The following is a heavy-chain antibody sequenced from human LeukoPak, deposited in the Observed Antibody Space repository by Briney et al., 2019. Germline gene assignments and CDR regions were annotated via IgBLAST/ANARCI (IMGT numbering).Heavy chain of an antibody. Sequence: GGSLRHSCAASGFTFNTYAMSWVRQAPGKGLEWVSTISGSGGRAYYADSVKGRFTISRDNSKNTLYLQMNSLRAEDTAIYYCAKHQQVYGDSRMDVWGQGTTVTVSS. CDR3: AKHQQVYGDSRMDV. V-gene: IGHV3-23*01. CDR1: GFTFNTYA. J-gene: IGHJ6*02. D-gene: IGHD4-17*01. CDR2: ISGSGGRA.